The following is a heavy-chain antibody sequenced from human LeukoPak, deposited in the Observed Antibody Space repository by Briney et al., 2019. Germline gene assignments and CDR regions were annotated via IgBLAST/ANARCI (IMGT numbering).Heavy chain of an antibody. V-gene: IGHV3-23*01. J-gene: IGHJ4*02. Sequence: PGGSLRLSCAASGFTFSSYAMSWVRQAPGKGLEWVSAISGSGGSTYYADSVKGRFTISRDNSKNTLYLQMNSLRAEDTAVYYCATHYHDSSGYYTLFDYWGQGTLVTVSS. CDR1: GFTFSSYA. CDR3: ATHYHDSSGYYTLFDY. CDR2: ISGSGGST. D-gene: IGHD3-22*01.